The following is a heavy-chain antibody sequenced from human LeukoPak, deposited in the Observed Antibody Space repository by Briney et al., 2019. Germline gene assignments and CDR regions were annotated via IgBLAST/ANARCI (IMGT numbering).Heavy chain of an antibody. V-gene: IGHV1-2*02. CDR1: GYTFTGYY. D-gene: IGHD5-12*01. Sequence: ASVKVSCKASGYTFTGYYMHWVREAPGQGLEWMGWINPNSGGTNYAQKFQGRVTMTRDTSISTAYMELSRLRSDDTAVYYCARVPTTRGYSGHDYPYYFDYWGQGTLVTVSS. CDR2: INPNSGGT. J-gene: IGHJ4*02. CDR3: ARVPTTRGYSGHDYPYYFDY.